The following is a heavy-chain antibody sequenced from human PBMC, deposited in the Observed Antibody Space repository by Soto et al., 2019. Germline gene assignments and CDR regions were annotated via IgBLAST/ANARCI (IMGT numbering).Heavy chain of an antibody. CDR3: ARIRSGSYRLDYYGTDV. J-gene: IGHJ6*04. CDR2: IYPGDSDT. D-gene: IGHD3-10*01. V-gene: IGHV5-51*01. CDR1: GYSFTNYW. Sequence: GASLKISFKGSGYSFTNYWIAWVRQMPGKVLDLMRIIYPGDSDTRYSPSFQGQVTISADKSISTAYLQWRSLRASDTAMYYCARIRSGSYRLDYYGTDVWGKRTTVTVSS.